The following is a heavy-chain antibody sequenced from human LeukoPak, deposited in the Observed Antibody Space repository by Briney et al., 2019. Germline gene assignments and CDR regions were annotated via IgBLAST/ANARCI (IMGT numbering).Heavy chain of an antibody. CDR2: ISYDGSNK. CDR3: ARDGYSTYGMDV. D-gene: IGHD1-26*01. V-gene: IGHV3-30-3*01. CDR1: GFTFSSYA. Sequence: PGGSLRLSCAASGFTFSSYAMHWVRQAPGKGLEWVAVISYDGSNKYYADSVKGRFTISRDNSKNTLYLQMNSLRAEDTAVYYCARDGYSTYGMDVWGQGTTVTVS. J-gene: IGHJ6*02.